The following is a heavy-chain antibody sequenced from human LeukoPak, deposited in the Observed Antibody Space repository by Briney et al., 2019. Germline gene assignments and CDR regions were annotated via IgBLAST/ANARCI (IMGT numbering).Heavy chain of an antibody. V-gene: IGHV3-11*04. Sequence: GGSLRLSCAASGFTFSDYYMSWIRQAPGKGLEWVSYISSSGYTIYYADSVKGRFTISRDNAKNSLYLQINSLRDEDTSVYYCARSDDSSGYYYRSVVSGAFDIWGQGTMVTVSS. D-gene: IGHD3-22*01. CDR1: GFTFSDYY. CDR2: ISSSGYTI. CDR3: ARSDDSSGYYYRSVVSGAFDI. J-gene: IGHJ3*02.